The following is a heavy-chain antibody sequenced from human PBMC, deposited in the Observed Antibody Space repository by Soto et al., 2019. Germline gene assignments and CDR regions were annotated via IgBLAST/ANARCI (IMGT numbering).Heavy chain of an antibody. Sequence: PSETLSLTCTVSGGSISSYYWNWIRQPPGKGLEWIGYIYYSGSTNYNPSLKSRVTISVDTSKNQFSLKLSSVTAADTAVYYCARQEITMVRGDYFDYWGQGTLVTVSS. CDR1: GGSISSYY. CDR3: ARQEITMVRGDYFDY. V-gene: IGHV4-59*08. CDR2: IYYSGST. D-gene: IGHD3-10*01. J-gene: IGHJ4*02.